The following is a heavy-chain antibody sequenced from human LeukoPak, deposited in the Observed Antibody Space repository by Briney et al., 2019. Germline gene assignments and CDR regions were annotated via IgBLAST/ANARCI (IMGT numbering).Heavy chain of an antibody. CDR1: GYSISSGYY. Sequence: PSETLSLTCTVSGYSISSGYYWGWIRQPPGKGLEWIGSIYHSGSTSYNPSLKSRVTISVDTSKNQFSLNLSSVTGADTAVYYCARSPISMIVGHYYYYMDVWGQGTLVTVSS. D-gene: IGHD3-22*01. V-gene: IGHV4-38-2*02. CDR2: IYHSGST. J-gene: IGHJ6*03. CDR3: ARSPISMIVGHYYYYMDV.